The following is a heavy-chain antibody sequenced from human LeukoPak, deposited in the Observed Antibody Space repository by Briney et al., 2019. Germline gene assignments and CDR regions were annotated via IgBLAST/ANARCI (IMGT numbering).Heavy chain of an antibody. J-gene: IGHJ4*02. Sequence: GRSLRLSCAASGFTFSSYGMHWVRQAPGKGLEWMAVVSDDGSNKYYEDSVRGRFTISRDNSKNTLYLQMSSLRDEDTAVYYCARGLKLWFGELSAFDYWGQGTLVTVSS. CDR2: VSDDGSNK. D-gene: IGHD3-10*01. CDR1: GFTFSSYG. CDR3: ARGLKLWFGELSAFDY. V-gene: IGHV3-30*03.